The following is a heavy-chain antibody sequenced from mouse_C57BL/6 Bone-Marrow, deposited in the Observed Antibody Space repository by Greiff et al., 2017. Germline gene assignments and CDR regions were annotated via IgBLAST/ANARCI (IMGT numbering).Heavy chain of an antibody. Sequence: QVQLKESGAELARPGASVKLSCKASGYTFTSYGISWVKQRTGQGLEWIGEIYPRSGNTYYNETFKGKATLTADNSSSTAYMELRSLTSEDSAVYFCARWGSIYYGNYYFDYWGQGTTLTVSS. CDR2: IYPRSGNT. CDR1: GYTFTSYG. CDR3: ARWGSIYYGNYYFDY. D-gene: IGHD2-1*01. J-gene: IGHJ2*01. V-gene: IGHV1-81*01.